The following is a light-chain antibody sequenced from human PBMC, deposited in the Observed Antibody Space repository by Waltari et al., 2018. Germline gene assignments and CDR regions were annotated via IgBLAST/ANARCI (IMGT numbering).Light chain of an antibody. CDR2: GAS. CDR3: QQYDNWPPLT. V-gene: IGKV3-15*01. Sequence: EIVMTQSPATLSVSPGQSATLSCRASQSVGTNLAGYEQKPGQAPRLLIYGASTRATGIPARFSGSGAGTEFTLTISSLQSEDFAVYYCQQYDNWPPLTFGGGTKVEIK. CDR1: QSVGTN. J-gene: IGKJ4*01.